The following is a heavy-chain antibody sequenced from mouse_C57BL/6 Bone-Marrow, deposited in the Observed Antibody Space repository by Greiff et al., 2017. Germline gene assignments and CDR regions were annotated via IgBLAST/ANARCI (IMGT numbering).Heavy chain of an antibody. CDR3: ARERGVYDGYYDWYFDV. CDR1: GFTFSSYA. D-gene: IGHD2-3*01. Sequence: EVQLVESGGGLVKPGGSLKLSCAASGFTFSSYAMSWVRQTPEKRLEWVATISDGGSYTYYPDNVKGRFTISRDNAKNNLYLQMSHLKSEDTAMYYCARERGVYDGYYDWYFDVWGTGTTVTVSS. V-gene: IGHV5-4*01. J-gene: IGHJ1*03. CDR2: ISDGGSYT.